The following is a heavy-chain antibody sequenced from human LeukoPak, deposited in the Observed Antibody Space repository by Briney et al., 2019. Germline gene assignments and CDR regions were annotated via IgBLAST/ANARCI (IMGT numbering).Heavy chain of an antibody. J-gene: IGHJ3*02. CDR3: ARDGMGGIKAFDI. V-gene: IGHV3-7*05. D-gene: IGHD3-16*01. CDR1: GFTFCRYW. CDR2: IRHDGRQK. Sequence: GGSLRLSCAASGFTFCRYWMSWVRKAPGGGLEWVANIRHDGRQKYYVDSVKGRITISRDNAKNSLYLQMNSLRAEDTAVYYCARDGMGGIKAFDIWGQGTMVTVSS.